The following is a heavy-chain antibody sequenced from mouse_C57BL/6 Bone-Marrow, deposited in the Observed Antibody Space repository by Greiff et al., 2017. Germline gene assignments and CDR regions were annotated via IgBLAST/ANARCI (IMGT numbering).Heavy chain of an antibody. CDR3: ARHRGYYAMDY. CDR1: GFTFSSYG. CDR2: ISSGGSYT. J-gene: IGHJ4*01. Sequence: EVHLVESGGDLVKPGGSLKLSCAASGFTFSSYGMSWVRQTPDKRLEWVATISSGGSYTYYPDSVKGRFTISRDNAKNTMYLQMSSLKSEDTAVYYCARHRGYYAMDYWCQGTSVTVSS. V-gene: IGHV5-6*01.